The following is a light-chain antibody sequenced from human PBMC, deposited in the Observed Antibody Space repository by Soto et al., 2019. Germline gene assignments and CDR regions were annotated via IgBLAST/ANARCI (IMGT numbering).Light chain of an antibody. CDR3: QQLSSYPLT. V-gene: IGKV3-15*01. Sequence: SVLTQSPVTLSLSPGERATLSCRASQSVSSNLAWYQQKPGQAPRLLIYGASTRATGIPARFSGSGSGTEFTLTISRLETEDFAAYDCQQLSSYPLTFGGGTKVDIK. J-gene: IGKJ4*01. CDR1: QSVSSN. CDR2: GAS.